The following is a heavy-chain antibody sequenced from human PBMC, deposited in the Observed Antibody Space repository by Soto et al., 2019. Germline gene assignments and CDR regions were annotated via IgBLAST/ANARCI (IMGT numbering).Heavy chain of an antibody. D-gene: IGHD3-10*01. J-gene: IGHJ6*02. Sequence: QLQLQESGSGLVKPSQTLSLTCAVSGGSISSGGYYWSWIRQPPGKGLEWIGYIFHSGSTYYNPSLKSRVTLSGDLSMNHFSLKLSSVSAADTSVYYCARAYYGSGSYYDGMDVWGQGTTVTVSS. CDR3: ARAYYGSGSYYDGMDV. V-gene: IGHV4-30-2*01. CDR1: GGSISSGGYY. CDR2: IFHSGST.